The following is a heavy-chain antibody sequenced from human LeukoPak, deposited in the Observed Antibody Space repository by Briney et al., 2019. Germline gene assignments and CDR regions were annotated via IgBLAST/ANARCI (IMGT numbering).Heavy chain of an antibody. Sequence: PSETLSLTCTVSGGSISGYYWSWIRQPPGKGLEWVWYIYYSGSTNYNPSLKSRVTIPVATPKTPFSLKLSSVTAADTAVSYWARASPPRWLQSYYFDYWGQGTLVTVSS. D-gene: IGHD5-24*01. CDR1: GGSISGYY. V-gene: IGHV4-59*01. CDR2: IYYSGST. CDR3: ARASPPRWLQSYYFDY. J-gene: IGHJ4*02.